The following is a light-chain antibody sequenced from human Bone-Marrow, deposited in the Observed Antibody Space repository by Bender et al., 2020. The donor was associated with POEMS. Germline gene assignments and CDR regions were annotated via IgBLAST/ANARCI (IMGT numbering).Light chain of an antibody. CDR2: NVG. CDR3: SAFTISNSVI. CDR1: SSDVGAFDY. V-gene: IGLV2-14*03. J-gene: IGLJ2*01. Sequence: QSALTQPASVSGSPGQSITISCTGSSSDVGAFDYVSWYQQHPGKAPKLIIYNVGSRPSGVSDRLSGSKSGNAASLVISGLQTEDEAHYYCSAFTISNSVIFGGGTMLTVL.